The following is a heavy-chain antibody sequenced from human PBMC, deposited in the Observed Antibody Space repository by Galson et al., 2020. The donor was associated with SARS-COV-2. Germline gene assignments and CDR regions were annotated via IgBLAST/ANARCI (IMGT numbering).Heavy chain of an antibody. J-gene: IGHJ4*02. Sequence: GGSLRLSCAASGFTFSSYGMHWVRQAPGKGLEWVAVISYDGSNKYYADSVKGRFTISRDNSKNTLYLQMNSLRAEDTAVYYCAKDRRDGAGYFDYWGQGTLVTVSS. CDR2: ISYDGSNK. V-gene: IGHV3-30*18. CDR3: AKDRRDGAGYFDY. CDR1: GFTFSSYG.